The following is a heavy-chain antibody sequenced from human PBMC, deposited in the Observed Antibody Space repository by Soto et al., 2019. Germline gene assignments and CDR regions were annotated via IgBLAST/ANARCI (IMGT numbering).Heavy chain of an antibody. D-gene: IGHD3-22*01. J-gene: IGHJ6*02. CDR1: GFTFGDYA. V-gene: IGHV3-49*03. CDR2: IRSKAYGVTT. Sequence: GGSLRLSCTASGFTFGDYAMSWFRQAPGKGLEWVGFIRSKAYGVTTEYAASVKGRFTISRDDSKSIAYLQMNSLKTEDTAVYYCTREYDSSGYYGMDVWGQGTTVTVSS. CDR3: TREYDSSGYYGMDV.